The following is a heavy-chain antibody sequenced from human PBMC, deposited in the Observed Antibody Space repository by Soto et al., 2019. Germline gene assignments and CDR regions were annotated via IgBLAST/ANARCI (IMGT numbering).Heavy chain of an antibody. CDR1: GDSVSSNTAS. Sequence: SQTLSLTCAISGDSVSSNTASWNWIRQSPSRGLEWLGRTYFRSKWYNDYAVSVKSRIIINPDTSNNQFSLNVRSVTAADTAVYYCARCSLVVIPVPGFDPWGQGTLVTVSS. V-gene: IGHV6-1*01. CDR3: ARCSLVVIPVPGFDP. D-gene: IGHD2-15*01. J-gene: IGHJ5*02. CDR2: TYFRSKWYN.